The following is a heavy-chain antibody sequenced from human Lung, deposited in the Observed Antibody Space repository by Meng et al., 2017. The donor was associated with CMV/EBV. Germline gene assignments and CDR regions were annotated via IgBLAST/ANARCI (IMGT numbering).Heavy chain of an antibody. CDR1: GFTFSSYS. CDR3: ARDYLIVGILEWLPFQRPSSNYYYYYGMDV. D-gene: IGHD3-3*01. CDR2: ISSSSSYI. V-gene: IGHV3-21*01. J-gene: IGHJ6*02. Sequence: GESLKISCAASGFTFSSYSMNWVRQAPGKGLEWVSSISSSSSYIYYADSVKGRFTISRDNAKNSLYLQMNSLRAEDTAVYYCARDYLIVGILEWLPFQRPSSNYYYYYGMDVWXQGTXVTVYS.